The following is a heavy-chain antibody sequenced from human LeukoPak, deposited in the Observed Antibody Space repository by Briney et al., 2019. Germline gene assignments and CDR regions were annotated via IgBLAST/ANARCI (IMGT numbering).Heavy chain of an antibody. Sequence: PGGSLRLSCAASGLTFRNYAMSWVRQAPGKGLEWVGRIKSKTDGGTTDYAAPVKGRFTISRDDSKNTLYLQMNSLKTEDTAVYYCTTDPYYDFWSGSEDYYYGMDVWGQGTTVTVSS. V-gene: IGHV3-15*01. CDR2: IKSKTDGGTT. CDR1: GLTFRNYA. CDR3: TTDPYYDFWSGSEDYYYGMDV. J-gene: IGHJ6*02. D-gene: IGHD3-3*01.